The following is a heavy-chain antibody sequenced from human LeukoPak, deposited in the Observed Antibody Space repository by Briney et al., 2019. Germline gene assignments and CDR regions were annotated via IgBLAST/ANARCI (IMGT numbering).Heavy chain of an antibody. CDR1: GYTFTSYD. J-gene: IGHJ6*03. CDR2: MNPNSGNT. D-gene: IGHD6-13*01. V-gene: IGHV1-8*01. CDR3: ARGRKGSSSWYRGYYYYYYMDV. Sequence: GASVKVSCKASGYTFTSYDINWVRQATGQGLEWMGWMNPNSGNTGYAQKFQGRVTMTRNTSISTAYMELSSLRSEDTAVYYCARGRKGSSSWYRGYYYYYYMDVWGKGTTVTISS.